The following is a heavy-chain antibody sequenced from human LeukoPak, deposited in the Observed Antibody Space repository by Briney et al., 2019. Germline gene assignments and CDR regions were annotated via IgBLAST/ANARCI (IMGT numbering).Heavy chain of an antibody. D-gene: IGHD2-2*03. V-gene: IGHV3-20*04. J-gene: IGHJ4*02. CDR1: GFTFDDYG. CDR3: AKSGKILGY. Sequence: GGSLRLSCATSGFTFDDYGMSWVRQAPGKGLEWVSGINWNGAGTGYADSVKGRFTISRDNAKNSLYLQMNSLRPEDTAVYYCAKSGKILGYWGQGTLVTVSS. CDR2: INWNGAGT.